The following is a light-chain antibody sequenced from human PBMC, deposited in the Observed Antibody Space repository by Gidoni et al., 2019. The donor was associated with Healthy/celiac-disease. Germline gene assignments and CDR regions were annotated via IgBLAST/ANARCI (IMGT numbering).Light chain of an antibody. CDR1: QSISSY. V-gene: IGKV1-39*01. CDR3: QQSYSTPRT. CDR2: AAS. Sequence: DLQMTPSPSSLSASVGDSVTITCRASQSISSYLNWYQQKPGKAPKLLIYAASGLQSGVPARFSSSGSGTDVTLTISRLRPEDVATYYCQQSYSTPRTFGQGTRVEIK. J-gene: IGKJ1*01.